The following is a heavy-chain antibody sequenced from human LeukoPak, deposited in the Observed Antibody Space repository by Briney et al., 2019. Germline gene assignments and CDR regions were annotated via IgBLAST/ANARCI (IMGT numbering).Heavy chain of an antibody. CDR3: AKDLTYESSGSVIDN. CDR1: GFIFEDYT. CDR2: VNWHGTT. V-gene: IGHV3-43*01. Sequence: GGSLRLSCAASGFIFEDYTMHWVRQVPGKTLEWVSLVNWHGTTYYADSLKGRFTISRDNSKNSLYLQMDSLRTEDTAFYYCAKDLTYESSGSVIDNWGLGTLVTVSS. D-gene: IGHD3-22*01. J-gene: IGHJ4*02.